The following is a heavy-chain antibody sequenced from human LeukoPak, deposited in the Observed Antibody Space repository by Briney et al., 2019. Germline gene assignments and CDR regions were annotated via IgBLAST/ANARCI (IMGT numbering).Heavy chain of an antibody. CDR1: GGSISSYW. J-gene: IGHJ4*02. V-gene: IGHV4-59*01. D-gene: IGHD6-13*01. CDR3: ASSSSWYRSSGRYFDS. Sequence: SETLSLTCTVSGGSISSYWWGWIRQPPGKGLEWIGYMYYSGSTNYNPSLKSRVTISVDTSNNQFSLKLSSVTAADTAVYYCASSSSWYRSSGRYFDSWGQGTLVTVSS. CDR2: MYYSGST.